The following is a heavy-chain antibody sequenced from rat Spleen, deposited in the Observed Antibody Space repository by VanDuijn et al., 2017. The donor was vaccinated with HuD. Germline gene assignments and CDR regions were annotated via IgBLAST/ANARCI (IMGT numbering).Heavy chain of an antibody. V-gene: IGHV5-25*01. Sequence: EVHLMESGGALVQPGRSMKLSCAASGFPFSNFYMAWVRQTPTKGLEWVASISAGGGNTYYRDSVRGRFNISRDNAKSALYLKMDSLRSEDTATYCCARQDGPFDYWGQGVMVTVSS. CDR2: ISAGGGNT. CDR3: ARQDGPFDY. CDR1: GFPFSNFY. J-gene: IGHJ2*01. D-gene: IGHD1-12*02.